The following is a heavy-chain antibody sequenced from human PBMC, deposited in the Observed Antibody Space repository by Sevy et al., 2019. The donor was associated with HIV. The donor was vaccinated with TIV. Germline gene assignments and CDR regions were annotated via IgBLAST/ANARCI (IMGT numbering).Heavy chain of an antibody. V-gene: IGHV1-18*01. Sequence: ASVKVSCKISGYTFSTYRITWVRQAPGQGLEWMGWISPHNGDTNYAQKLQDRITMITDTSTNTAFMELTSLRSDDTAVYYCARAYCSGGRCYPLAYWGQGTLVTVSS. CDR2: ISPHNGDT. CDR1: GYTFSTYR. CDR3: ARAYCSGGRCYPLAY. J-gene: IGHJ4*02. D-gene: IGHD2-15*01.